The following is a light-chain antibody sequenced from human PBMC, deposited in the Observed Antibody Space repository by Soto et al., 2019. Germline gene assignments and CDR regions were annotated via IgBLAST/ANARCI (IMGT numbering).Light chain of an antibody. Sequence: EIVLTQSPAILSLSPGERATLSCRASQSVSRNLAWYQQKPGQAPRLLIYDASSRATGIPARFSGSGSGTDFTLTISCLEPEDFAVYHCQQRDNWPPTFGQGTKLEIK. CDR3: QQRDNWPPT. J-gene: IGKJ2*01. CDR1: QSVSRN. CDR2: DAS. V-gene: IGKV3-11*01.